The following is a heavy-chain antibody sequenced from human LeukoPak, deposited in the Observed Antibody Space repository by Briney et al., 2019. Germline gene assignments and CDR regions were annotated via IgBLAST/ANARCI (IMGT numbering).Heavy chain of an antibody. D-gene: IGHD3-9*01. J-gene: IGHJ4*02. CDR1: GFTFSSYS. CDR2: ISSSSTTI. V-gene: IGHV3-48*04. CDR3: AKDKLQYFDCAIDY. Sequence: GGSLRLSCVASGFTFSSYSMNWVRQAPGKGLEWVSYISSSSTTIHYADSVKGRFTISRDNAKNSLYLQMNSLRAEDTALYYCAKDKLQYFDCAIDYWGQGTLVTVSS.